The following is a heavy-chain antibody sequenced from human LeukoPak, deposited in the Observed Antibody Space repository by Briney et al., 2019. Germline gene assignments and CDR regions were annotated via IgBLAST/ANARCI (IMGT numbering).Heavy chain of an antibody. Sequence: GGSLRLSCAASGFTFSSYSMSWVRQAPGKGLEWVSVIYSGGSTYYADSVKGRFTISRDNSKNTLYLQMNSLRAEDTAVYHCAKAPQTGIIYDYYYYMDVWGKGTTVTVSS. V-gene: IGHV3-66*02. CDR3: AKAPQTGIIYDYYYYMDV. CDR1: GFTFSSYS. J-gene: IGHJ6*03. CDR2: IYSGGST. D-gene: IGHD1-14*01.